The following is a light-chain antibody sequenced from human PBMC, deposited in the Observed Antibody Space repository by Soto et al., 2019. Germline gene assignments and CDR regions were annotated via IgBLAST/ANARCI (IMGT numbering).Light chain of an antibody. CDR3: QQYGSSPRFT. CDR2: GAS. V-gene: IGKV3-20*01. Sequence: EIVLTQSPGTLSLSPGERATLSCRASQSVSSSYLAWYQQTPGQAPRLLIYGASSRATGIPDRFSGSRSRTDFTLTISRLEPEDFAVYYCQQYGSSPRFTFGPGIKVDIK. J-gene: IGKJ3*01. CDR1: QSVSSSY.